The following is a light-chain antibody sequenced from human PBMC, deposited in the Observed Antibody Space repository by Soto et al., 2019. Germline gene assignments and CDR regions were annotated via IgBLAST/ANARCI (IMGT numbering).Light chain of an antibody. V-gene: IGKV3-15*01. J-gene: IGKJ4*01. Sequence: EIVMTQSPATLSVSPGERATLSCRASQSVSSNLAWYQQKPGQAPRLLIYGASTRATGIPARFSGSGSGTEFHLTIRSLQSEDFAVDYCQQYNNWPPLTFGGGTKVEIK. CDR3: QQYNNWPPLT. CDR1: QSVSSN. CDR2: GAS.